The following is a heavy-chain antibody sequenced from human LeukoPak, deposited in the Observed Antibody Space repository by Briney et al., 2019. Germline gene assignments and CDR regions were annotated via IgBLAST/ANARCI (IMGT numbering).Heavy chain of an antibody. J-gene: IGHJ6*03. CDR1: GVSNRSYC. D-gene: IGHD2-2*01. CDR3: ARNIVVVPADIPDNYYYYMFV. CDR2: IYYSGST. V-gene: IGHV4-59*01. Sequence: SETLSLTCTASGVSNRSYCWSWLRQPPGKGLEWIGYIYYSGSTIYNPSRKMRVTISVDTSKNQLSLKLSSVTAADTAVYYCARNIVVVPADIPDNYYYYMFVCGKGTTVTVSS.